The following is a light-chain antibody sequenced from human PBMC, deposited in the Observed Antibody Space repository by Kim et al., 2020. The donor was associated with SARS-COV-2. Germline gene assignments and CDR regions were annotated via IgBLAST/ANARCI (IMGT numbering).Light chain of an antibody. J-gene: IGLJ2*01. CDR1: KLGDNY. Sequence: SYELTQPPSVSVSPGQTASITCSGDKLGDNYACWYQQRPGQSPVLVIYEDTKRPSGIPERFSGSNSGNTATLTISGTQAMDEADYYCQAWDSSTTEVVFSGGTQLTVL. CDR3: QAWDSSTTEVV. V-gene: IGLV3-1*01. CDR2: EDT.